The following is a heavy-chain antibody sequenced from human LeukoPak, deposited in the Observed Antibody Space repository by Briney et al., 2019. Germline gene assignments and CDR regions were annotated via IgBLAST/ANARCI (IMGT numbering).Heavy chain of an antibody. CDR1: GFTFDDYA. J-gene: IGHJ6*02. Sequence: PGGSLRLSCAASGFTFDDYAMHWVRQAPGKGLEWVSSVTSSGRDIYYADSLKGRFTISRDNAKNSLYLQMNSLRAEDTAVYYCASKTYMDVWGHGTTVTVSS. CDR3: ASKTYMDV. V-gene: IGHV3-21*01. CDR2: VTSSGRDI.